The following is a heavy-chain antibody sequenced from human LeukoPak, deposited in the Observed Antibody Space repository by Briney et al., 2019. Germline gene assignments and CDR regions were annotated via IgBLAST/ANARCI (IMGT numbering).Heavy chain of an antibody. J-gene: IGHJ4*02. CDR1: AYTFTGYY. Sequence: ASVKVSCKASAYTFTGYYMHWVRQAPGQGLEWMGWINPKSGITYYLQKFQGRVTMTRYTSISTAYMELKRLRSDDTAVFYCARAAGGYDYGIDFWGQGTPVTVSS. CDR3: ARAAGGYDYGIDF. D-gene: IGHD5-12*01. CDR2: INPKSGIT. V-gene: IGHV1-2*02.